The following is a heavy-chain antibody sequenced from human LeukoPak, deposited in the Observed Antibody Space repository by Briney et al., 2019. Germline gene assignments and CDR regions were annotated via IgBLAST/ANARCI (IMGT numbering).Heavy chain of an antibody. D-gene: IGHD3-3*01. CDR1: GGSISSYY. CDR3: ARDLRYYDFWSGYSD. V-gene: IGHV4-59*01. Sequence: SETLSLTCTVSGGSISSYYWSWIRQPPGKGLEWTGYIYYSGSTNYNPSLKSRVTISVDTSKNQFSLKLSSVTAADTAVYYCARDLRYYDFWSGYSDWGQGTLVTVSS. CDR2: IYYSGST. J-gene: IGHJ4*02.